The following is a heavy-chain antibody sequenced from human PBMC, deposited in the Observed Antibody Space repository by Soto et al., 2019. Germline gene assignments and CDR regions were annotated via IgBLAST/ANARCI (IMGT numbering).Heavy chain of an antibody. CDR2: ISYDGSNK. CDR1: GFTFISYG. V-gene: IGHV3-30*18. J-gene: IGHJ4*02. Sequence: PWGSLRLSCAASGFTFISYGIHFFRQSPFKGLEWVAVISYDGSNKYYADSVKGRFTISRDNSKNTLYLQMNSLRAEDTAVYYCAKVSRSGGSYAHFDYWGQGTLVTVSS. CDR3: AKVSRSGGSYAHFDY. D-gene: IGHD1-26*01.